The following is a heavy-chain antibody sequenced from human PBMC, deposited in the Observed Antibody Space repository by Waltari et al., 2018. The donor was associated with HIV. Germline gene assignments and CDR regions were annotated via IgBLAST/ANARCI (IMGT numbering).Heavy chain of an antibody. CDR3: TATVTTRGTFDY. J-gene: IGHJ4*02. V-gene: IGHV3-21*01. CDR2: ISSSSDYI. D-gene: IGHD4-17*01. Sequence: EVKLVESGGGVAKPGGSRSFACAAPGFSFRRHAMNWVRQAPGKGLEWVAYISSSSDYIYYADSIKGRFTISRDKAKNSVFLHMDNLRDVDTAVYYCTATVTTRGTFDYWGQGTAVPVS. CDR1: GFSFRRHA.